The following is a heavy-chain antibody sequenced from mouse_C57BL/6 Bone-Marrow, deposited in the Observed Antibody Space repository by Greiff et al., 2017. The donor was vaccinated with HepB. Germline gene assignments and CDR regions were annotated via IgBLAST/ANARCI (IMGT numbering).Heavy chain of an antibody. V-gene: IGHV1-15*01. Sequence: QVQLQQSGAELVRPGASVTLSCKASGYTFTDYEMHWVKQTPVHGLEWIGAIDPETGGTAYNQKFKGKAILTADKSSSTAYMELRSLTSEDSAVYYCTRATTVVARDWFAYWGQGTLVTVSA. CDR1: GYTFTDYE. CDR3: TRATTVVARDWFAY. J-gene: IGHJ3*01. D-gene: IGHD1-1*01. CDR2: IDPETGGT.